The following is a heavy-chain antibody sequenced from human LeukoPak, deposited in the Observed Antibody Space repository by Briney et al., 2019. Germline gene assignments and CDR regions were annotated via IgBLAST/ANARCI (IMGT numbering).Heavy chain of an antibody. D-gene: IGHD3-22*01. CDR3: ASYYYDSSGYSDYFDY. V-gene: IGHV1-2*02. Sequence: GASVKVSCKASGYTFTGYYMHWVRQAPGQGLEWMGWINPNSGGTNYAQKFQGRVTMTRDTSISTDYMELSRLRSDDTAVYYCASYYYDSSGYSDYFDYWGQGTLVTVSS. CDR1: GYTFTGYY. J-gene: IGHJ4*02. CDR2: INPNSGGT.